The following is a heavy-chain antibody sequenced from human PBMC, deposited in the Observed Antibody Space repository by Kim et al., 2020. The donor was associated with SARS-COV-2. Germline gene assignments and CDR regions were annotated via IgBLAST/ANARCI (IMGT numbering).Heavy chain of an antibody. D-gene: IGHD2-2*01. CDR1: GFTFSNAW. CDR3: TTDLRRWTSSPGDY. CDR2: IKSKTDGGTT. J-gene: IGHJ4*02. Sequence: GGSLRLSCAASGFTFSNAWMSWVRQAPGKGLEWVGRIKSKTDGGTTDYAAPVKGRFTISRDDSKNTLYLQMNSLKTEDTAVYYCTTDLRRWTSSPGDYWGQGTLVTVSS. V-gene: IGHV3-15*01.